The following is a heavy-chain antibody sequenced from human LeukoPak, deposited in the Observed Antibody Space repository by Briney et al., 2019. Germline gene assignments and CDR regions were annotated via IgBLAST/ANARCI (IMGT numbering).Heavy chain of an antibody. CDR3: ARIRYYYGSGYYFDY. Sequence: PSETLSLTCTVSGGSISSYYWSWIRQPPGKGLEWIGYIYYSGSTNYNPSLKSRVTTSVDTSKNQFSLKLSSVTAADTAVYYCARIRYYYGSGYYFDYWGQGTLVTVSS. CDR2: IYYSGST. V-gene: IGHV4-59*01. D-gene: IGHD3-10*01. CDR1: GGSISSYY. J-gene: IGHJ4*02.